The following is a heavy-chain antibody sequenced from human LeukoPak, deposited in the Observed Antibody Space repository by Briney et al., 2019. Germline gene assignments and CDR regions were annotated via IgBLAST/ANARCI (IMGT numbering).Heavy chain of an antibody. V-gene: IGHV4-39*07. J-gene: IGHJ4*02. Sequence: SETLSLTCTVSGGSISSTDYYWAWVRQPPGKGLEWLGSIYYSGTTYYNPSLKSRVTISVDTSKNQFSLKLSSVTAADTAVYYCARLVRTYYYDSSGYYWDYWGQGTLVTVSS. CDR2: IYYSGTT. CDR1: GGSISSTDYY. D-gene: IGHD3-22*01. CDR3: ARLVRTYYYDSSGYYWDY.